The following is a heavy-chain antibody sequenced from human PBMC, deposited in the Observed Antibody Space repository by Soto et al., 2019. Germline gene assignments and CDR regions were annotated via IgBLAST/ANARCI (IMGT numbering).Heavy chain of an antibody. CDR3: ARVACSGGSCSWFDP. J-gene: IGHJ5*02. Sequence: SENLSLTCTVSGGSISSYYWSWIRQPPGKGLEWIGYIYYSGSTNYNPSLKSRVTISVDTSKNQFSLKLSSVTAADTAVYYCARVACSGGSCSWFDPWGQGTLVTVSS. D-gene: IGHD2-15*01. CDR2: IYYSGST. V-gene: IGHV4-59*01. CDR1: GGSISSYY.